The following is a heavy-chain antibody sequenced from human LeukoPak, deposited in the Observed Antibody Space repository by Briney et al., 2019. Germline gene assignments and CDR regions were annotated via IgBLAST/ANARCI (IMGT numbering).Heavy chain of an antibody. D-gene: IGHD2-2*02. CDR2: IKQDGSEK. CDR1: GFTFSSYA. V-gene: IGHV3-7*01. CDR3: ARKRYCSSTSCYIPGVFDP. J-gene: IGHJ5*02. Sequence: GGSLRLSCAASGFTFSSYAMSWVRQAPGKGLEWVANIKQDGSEKYYVDSVKGRFTISRDNAKNSLYLQMNSLRAEDTAVYYCARKRYCSSTSCYIPGVFDPWGQGTLVTVSS.